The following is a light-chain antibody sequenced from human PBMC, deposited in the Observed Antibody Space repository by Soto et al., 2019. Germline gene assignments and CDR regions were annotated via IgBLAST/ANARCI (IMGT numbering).Light chain of an antibody. V-gene: IGKV1-5*01. J-gene: IGKJ1*01. CDR3: QQYNSFTWT. CDR1: QSISSW. CDR2: DAS. Sequence: DIQMTQSPSTLSASLGDRVTITCRASQSISSWLAWYQQKPGKAPKLLIYDASSLESGVPSRFSGSGSGTEFTLTISSLQPDDFPTYYSQQYNSFTWTFGQGSKVEIX.